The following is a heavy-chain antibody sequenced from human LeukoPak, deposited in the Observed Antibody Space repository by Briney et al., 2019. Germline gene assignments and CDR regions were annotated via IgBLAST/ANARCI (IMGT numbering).Heavy chain of an antibody. J-gene: IGHJ4*02. CDR3: ARGRYCSGGSCYLLFDY. D-gene: IGHD2-15*01. CDR2: ISGSGGST. Sequence: GGSLRLSCAASGFTFSSYAMSWVRQAPGKGLEWVSAISGSGGSTYYADSVKGRFTISRDNSKNTLYLQMNSLRADDTAVYYCARGRYCSGGSCYLLFDYWGQGTLVTVSS. CDR1: GFTFSSYA. V-gene: IGHV3-23*01.